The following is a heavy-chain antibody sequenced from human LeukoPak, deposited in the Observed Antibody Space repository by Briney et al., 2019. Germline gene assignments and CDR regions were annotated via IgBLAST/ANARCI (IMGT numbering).Heavy chain of an antibody. V-gene: IGHV1-2*02. Sequence: ASVKVSCKASGYTFTGYYIHWVRQAPGQGLEWMGWINPNSGGTKYAQKFQGRVTMTRDTSVSTAYMELSSLTSDDTALYYCATGGAVAGTASPEYWGQGPRVTVSS. D-gene: IGHD6-19*01. CDR1: GYTFTGYY. J-gene: IGHJ4*02. CDR2: INPNSGGT. CDR3: ATGGAVAGTASPEY.